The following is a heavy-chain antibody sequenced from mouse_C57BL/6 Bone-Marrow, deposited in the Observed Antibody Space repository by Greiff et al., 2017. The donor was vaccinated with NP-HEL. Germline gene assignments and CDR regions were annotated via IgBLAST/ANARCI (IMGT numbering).Heavy chain of an antibody. CDR2: IDPENGDT. CDR1: GFNIKDDY. D-gene: IGHD2-4*01. Sequence: EVQLKESGAELVRPGASVKLSCTASGFNIKDDYMHWVKQRPEQGLEWIGWIDPENGDTEYASKFQGKATITADTSSNTAYLQLSSLTSEDTAVYYCTTVPYDYDVAYWGQGTLVTVSA. CDR3: TTVPYDYDVAY. V-gene: IGHV14-4*01. J-gene: IGHJ3*01.